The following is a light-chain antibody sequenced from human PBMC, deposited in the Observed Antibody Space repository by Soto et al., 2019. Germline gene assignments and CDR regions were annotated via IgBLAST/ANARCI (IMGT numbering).Light chain of an antibody. CDR1: QGISSY. V-gene: IGKV1-9*01. Sequence: DIPLTQSPSFLSASVGDRVTITCRASQGISSYLAWYQQKPGKAPKLLIYAASTLQSGVPSRFSGSGSGTEFTLTISSLQPEDFATYYCQQLNSYRRTFGQGTKVEIK. J-gene: IGKJ1*01. CDR3: QQLNSYRRT. CDR2: AAS.